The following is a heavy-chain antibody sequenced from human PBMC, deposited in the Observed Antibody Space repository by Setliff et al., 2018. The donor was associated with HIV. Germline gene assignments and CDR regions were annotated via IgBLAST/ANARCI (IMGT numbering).Heavy chain of an antibody. CDR1: GGSFSGYY. V-gene: IGHV4-34*01. Sequence: SETLSLTCAVYGGSFSGYYWSWIRQPPGKGLEWIGEINHSGSTNYNPSLKSRVTISVDTSKNQFSLKLSSVTAADTAVYYCARVASGFRITMARVRHAFDIWGQGTMVTVSS. CDR2: INHSGST. J-gene: IGHJ3*02. CDR3: ARVASGFRITMARVRHAFDI. D-gene: IGHD3-10*01.